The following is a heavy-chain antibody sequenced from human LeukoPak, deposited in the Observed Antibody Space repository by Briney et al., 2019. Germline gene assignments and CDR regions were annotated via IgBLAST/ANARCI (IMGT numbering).Heavy chain of an antibody. CDR1: GYTFTGYY. CDR2: INANSGGT. D-gene: IGHD3-10*01. V-gene: IGHV1-2*02. CDR3: ARVTSGSYQLDY. Sequence: ASVKVSCKASGYTFTGYYIHWVRQAPGQGLEWMGWINANSGGTTSAQKFQGRVTMTRDTSINTAYMELSRLKSDDAAIYYCARVTSGSYQLDYWGQGTLVTVSS. J-gene: IGHJ4*02.